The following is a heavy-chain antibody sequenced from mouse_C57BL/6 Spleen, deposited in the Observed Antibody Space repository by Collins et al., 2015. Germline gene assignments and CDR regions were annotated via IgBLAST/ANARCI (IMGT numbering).Heavy chain of an antibody. J-gene: IGHJ2*01. D-gene: IGHD1-1*01. CDR1: GYTFTSYW. CDR2: IYPGSGST. V-gene: IGHV1-55*01. CDR3: ARGTTPGPGYYFDY. Sequence: QVQLQQPGAELVKPGASVRMSCKASGYTFTSYWITWVKQRPGQGLEWIGDIYPGSGSTNYNEKFKSKATLTVDTSSSTAYMQLSSLTSEDSAVNYCARGTTPGPGYYFDYWGQGTTLTVSS.